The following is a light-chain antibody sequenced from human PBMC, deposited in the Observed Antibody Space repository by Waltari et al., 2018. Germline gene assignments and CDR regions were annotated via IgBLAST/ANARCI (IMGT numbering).Light chain of an antibody. V-gene: IGKV3-20*01. CDR2: GAS. Sequence: EIVLTQSPGTLSLSLGERATLSCRASQSVSSSYLAWYQQKPGQAPRLLIYGASSRATGIPDRCSGSGSGTDFTLTISRLEPEDFAVYYCQQYGSSPWTFGQGTKVEIK. CDR3: QQYGSSPWT. J-gene: IGKJ1*01. CDR1: QSVSSSY.